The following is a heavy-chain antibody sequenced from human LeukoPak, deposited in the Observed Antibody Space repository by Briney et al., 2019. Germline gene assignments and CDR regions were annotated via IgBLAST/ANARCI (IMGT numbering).Heavy chain of an antibody. D-gene: IGHD3-10*01. CDR2: IIPIFGTA. CDR3: ARAGVRGVISWFDP. Sequence: ASVKVSCKASGYTFTSYGISWVRQAPGQGLEWMGGIIPIFGTANYAQKFQGRVTITADESTSTAYMELSSLRSEDTAVYYCARAGVRGVISWFDPWGQGTLVTVSS. V-gene: IGHV1-69*13. CDR1: GYTFTSYG. J-gene: IGHJ5*02.